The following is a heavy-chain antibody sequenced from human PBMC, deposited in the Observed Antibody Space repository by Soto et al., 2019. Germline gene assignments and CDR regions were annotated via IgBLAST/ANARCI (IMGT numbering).Heavy chain of an antibody. Sequence: VSGPTLVNPTQTLTLTCTFSGFSLSTSGVGVGWIRQPPGKALEWLALIYWNDDERYSPSLKSRLTITKDTSKNQVVLTMTNMDPVDTATFYCAHSRLDRDCDSTSCLDAFDIWGQGTMVTVSS. V-gene: IGHV2-5*01. D-gene: IGHD2-2*01. CDR1: GFSLSTSGVG. J-gene: IGHJ3*02. CDR3: AHSRLDRDCDSTSCLDAFDI. CDR2: IYWNDDE.